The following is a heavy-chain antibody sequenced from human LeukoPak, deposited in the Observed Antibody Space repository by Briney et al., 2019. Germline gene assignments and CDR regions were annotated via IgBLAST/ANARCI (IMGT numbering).Heavy chain of an antibody. CDR3: TRDPDYDYGDRDY. J-gene: IGHJ4*02. CDR2: ISGSGGST. CDR1: GFTFSSYA. D-gene: IGHD4-17*01. V-gene: IGHV3-23*01. Sequence: GGSLRLSCAASGFTFSSYAMSWVRQAPGKGLEWVSAISGSGGSTYYADSVKGRFAISRDNSKNTLYLQMNSLKTEDTAVYYCTRDPDYDYGDRDYWGQGTLVTVSS.